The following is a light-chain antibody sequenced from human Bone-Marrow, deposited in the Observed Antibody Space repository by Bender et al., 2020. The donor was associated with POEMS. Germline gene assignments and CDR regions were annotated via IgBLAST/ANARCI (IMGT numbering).Light chain of an antibody. J-gene: IGLJ2*01. CDR1: SSDIGGYDY. V-gene: IGLV2-14*03. CDR2: GVT. Sequence: QSALTQPASVSGSPGQSITISCIGTSSDIGGYDYVSWYQHHPGKAPKLIIFGVTDRPSGVSDRFSASKSGNTASLIISGLQTEDEADYYCSSYTISSIPVFGGGTKLTVL. CDR3: SSYTISSIPV.